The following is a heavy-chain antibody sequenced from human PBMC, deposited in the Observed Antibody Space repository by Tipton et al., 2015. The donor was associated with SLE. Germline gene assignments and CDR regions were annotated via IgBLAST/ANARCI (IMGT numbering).Heavy chain of an antibody. Sequence: TLSLTCTVSGGSISSGASSWSWIRQPPGKGLEWMGYIYHTGSTYNNPSLKSRVTISVDRSKNQFSLKVSSVTAADTAVYYCARARWYSSGSAMGDAFDIWGQGTMVTVSS. CDR1: GGSISSGASS. CDR2: IYHTGST. J-gene: IGHJ3*02. V-gene: IGHV4-30-2*01. CDR3: ARARWYSSGSAMGDAFDI. D-gene: IGHD6-19*01.